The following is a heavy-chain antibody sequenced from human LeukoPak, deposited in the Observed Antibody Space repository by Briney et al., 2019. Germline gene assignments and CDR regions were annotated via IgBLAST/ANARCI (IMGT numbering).Heavy chain of an antibody. V-gene: IGHV4-59*01. D-gene: IGHD5-24*01. CDR1: GGSISSYY. Sequence: SETLSLTCTVSGGSISSYYWSWIRQPPGKGLEWIGYIYYSVSTNYNPSLKSRVTISVDTSKNQFSLKLSSVTAADTAVYYCARDYAATIDYWGQGTLVTVSS. J-gene: IGHJ4*02. CDR2: IYYSVST. CDR3: ARDYAATIDY.